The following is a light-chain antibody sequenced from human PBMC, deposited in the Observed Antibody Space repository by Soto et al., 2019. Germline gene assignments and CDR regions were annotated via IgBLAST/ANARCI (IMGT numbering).Light chain of an antibody. CDR1: SSDVGSYNL. V-gene: IGLV2-23*01. CDR2: EGS. J-gene: IGLJ2*01. CDR3: CSYAGSSDVV. Sequence: QSVLTQPASVSGSPGQSITISCTGTSSDVGSYNLVSWYQQHPGKAPKLMIYEGSKRPSGGSNRFSGSKSGNTASLTISGLQAEDEADYYCCSYAGSSDVVFGGGTLLTVL.